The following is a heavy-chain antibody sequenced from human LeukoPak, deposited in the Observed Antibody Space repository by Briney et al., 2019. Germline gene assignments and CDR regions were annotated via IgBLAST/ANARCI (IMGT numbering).Heavy chain of an antibody. CDR1: GFTFSSYS. CDR2: IKSKTDGGTT. Sequence: PGGSLRLSCAASGFTFSSYSMNWVRQAPGKGLEWVGRIKSKTDGGTTDYAAPVKGRFTISRDDSKNTLYLQMNSLKTEDTAVYYCTTVRRWAPIGYSGYNYYYYGMDVWGQGTTVTVSS. J-gene: IGHJ6*02. V-gene: IGHV3-15*01. CDR3: TTVRRWAPIGYSGYNYYYYGMDV. D-gene: IGHD5-12*01.